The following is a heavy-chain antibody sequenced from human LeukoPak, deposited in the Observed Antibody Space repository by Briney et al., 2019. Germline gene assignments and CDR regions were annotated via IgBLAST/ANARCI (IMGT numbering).Heavy chain of an antibody. V-gene: IGHV4-61*02. CDR3: AGVNGWTRYYYYMDV. Sequence: PSQTLSLTCTVSGGSISSGSYYWSWIRQPAGKGLEWIGRIYTSGSTNYNPSLKSRVTISVDTSKNQFSLKLSSVTAADTAVYYCAGVNGWTRYYYYMDVWGKGTTVTISS. J-gene: IGHJ6*03. D-gene: IGHD3/OR15-3a*01. CDR1: GGSISSGSYY. CDR2: IYTSGST.